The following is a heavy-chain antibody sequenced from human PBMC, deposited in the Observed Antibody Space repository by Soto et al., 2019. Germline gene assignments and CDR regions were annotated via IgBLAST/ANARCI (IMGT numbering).Heavy chain of an antibody. CDR2: INHSGGT. D-gene: IGHD3-9*01. J-gene: IGHJ6*02. CDR1: GGSFSGYY. V-gene: IGHV4-34*01. CDR3: ASFHILTGYYSPSSYGMDV. Sequence: SETLSLTCAVYGGSFSGYYWSWIRQPPGKGLEWIGEINHSGGTNYNPSLKSRVTISVDTSKNQFSLKLSSVTAADTAVYYCASFHILTGYYSPSSYGMDVWGQGTTVTVSS.